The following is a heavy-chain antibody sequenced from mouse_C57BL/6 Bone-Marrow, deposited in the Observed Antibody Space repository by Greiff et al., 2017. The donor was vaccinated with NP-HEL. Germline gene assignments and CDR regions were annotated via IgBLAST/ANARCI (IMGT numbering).Heavy chain of an antibody. CDR2: IYPRSGNT. CDR1: GYTFTSYG. J-gene: IGHJ2*01. Sequence: VMLVESGAELARPGASVKLSCKASGYTFTSYGISWVKQRTGQGPEWNGEIYPRSGNTYYNEKFKGKATLTADKSSSTAYMELRSLTSEDSAVYFCARGTAQAAYWGQGTTLTVSS. CDR3: ARGTAQAAY. V-gene: IGHV1-81*01. D-gene: IGHD3-2*02.